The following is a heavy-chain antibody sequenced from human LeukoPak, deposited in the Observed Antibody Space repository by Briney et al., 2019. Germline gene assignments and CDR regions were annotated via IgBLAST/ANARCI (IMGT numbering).Heavy chain of an antibody. CDR3: ARAPIVVVPAAINHAVAAAEDY. Sequence: SETLSLTCAVYGGSFSGYYWSWIRQPPGKGLEWIGEINHSGSTNYNPSLKSRATISVDTSKNQFSLKLSSVTAADTAVYYCARAPIVVVPAAINHAVAAAEDYWGQGTLVTVSS. D-gene: IGHD2-2*01. CDR1: GGSFSGYY. V-gene: IGHV4-34*01. J-gene: IGHJ4*02. CDR2: INHSGST.